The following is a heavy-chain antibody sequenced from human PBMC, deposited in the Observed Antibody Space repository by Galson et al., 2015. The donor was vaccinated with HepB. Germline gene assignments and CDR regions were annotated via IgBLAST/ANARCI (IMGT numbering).Heavy chain of an antibody. J-gene: IGHJ4*02. D-gene: IGHD1-26*01. CDR3: AKGDKYSGSYFDY. V-gene: IGHV3-30*18. Sequence: SLRLSCAASGFTFSSYSMNWVRQAPGKGLEWVAVISYDGSNKYYADSVKGRFTISRDNSKNTLYLQMNSLRAEDTAVYYCAKGDKYSGSYFDYWGQGTLVTVSS. CDR2: ISYDGSNK. CDR1: GFTFSSYS.